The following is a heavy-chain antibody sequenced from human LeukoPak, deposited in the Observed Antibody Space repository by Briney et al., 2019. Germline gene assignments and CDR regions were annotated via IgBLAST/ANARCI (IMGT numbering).Heavy chain of an antibody. D-gene: IGHD6-13*01. CDR3: ARDRGSSWPFDY. J-gene: IGHJ4*02. Sequence: GGSLRLSCAASGFTFSSYSMNWVRQAPGKGLEWVSYISSRSTIYYADSVKGRFTISRDNAKNSLYLQMNSLRAEDTAVYYCARDRGSSWPFDYWGQGTLVTVSS. CDR1: GFTFSSYS. V-gene: IGHV3-48*01. CDR2: ISSRSTI.